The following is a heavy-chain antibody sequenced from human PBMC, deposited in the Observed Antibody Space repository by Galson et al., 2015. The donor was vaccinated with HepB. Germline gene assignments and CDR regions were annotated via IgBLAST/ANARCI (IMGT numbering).Heavy chain of an antibody. D-gene: IGHD6-19*01. V-gene: IGHV3-30-3*01. CDR2: ISYDGSNK. CDR3: ASDPGGGWYTSLDY. J-gene: IGHJ4*02. CDR1: GFTFSSYA. Sequence: SLRLSCAASGFTFSSYAMHWVRQAPGKGLEWVAVISYDGSNKYYADSVKGRFTISRDNSKNTLYLQMNSLRAEDTAVYYCASDPGGGWYTSLDYWGQGTLVTVSS.